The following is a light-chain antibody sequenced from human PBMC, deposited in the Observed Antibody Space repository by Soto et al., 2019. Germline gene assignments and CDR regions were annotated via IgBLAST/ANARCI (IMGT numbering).Light chain of an antibody. Sequence: QSALTQPPSGSGSPGQSVTISCSGTSRGVGGYNYVSWYQQHPGKAPKLMIYEVSKRRSGVPDRFSGSKSGNTASLTVSGLQAEDEADYYCSSYAGSNNVVLGGGTKVTVL. CDR1: SRGVGGYNY. CDR3: SSYAGSNNVV. J-gene: IGLJ2*01. CDR2: EVS. V-gene: IGLV2-8*01.